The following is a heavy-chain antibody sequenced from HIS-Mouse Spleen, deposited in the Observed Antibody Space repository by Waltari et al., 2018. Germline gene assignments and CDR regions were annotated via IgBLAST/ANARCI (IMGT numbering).Heavy chain of an antibody. CDR3: ARGGLAAAGWYFDL. J-gene: IGHJ2*01. CDR1: GFTVSSNY. CDR2: IYSGAST. D-gene: IGHD6-13*01. Sequence: EVQLVESGGGLIQPGGSLRLSCAASGFTVSSNYMSWVRRAPGKGQGGVQVIYSGASTYYADSVKGRFTISRDNSKNTLYLQMNSLRAEDTAVYYCARGGLAAAGWYFDLWGRGTLVTVSS. V-gene: IGHV3-53*01.